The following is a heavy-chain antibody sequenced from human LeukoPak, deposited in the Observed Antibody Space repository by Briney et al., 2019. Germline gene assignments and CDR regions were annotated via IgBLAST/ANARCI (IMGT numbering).Heavy chain of an antibody. Sequence: ASVKVSCKASGYTITRYGISWVRQAPGQGLEWMGWMNPNSGNTGYAQNFQGRVTVTRNTSISTAYMELSRLRSDDTAVYYCARADIVARNYYYYYMDVWGKGTTVTISS. J-gene: IGHJ6*03. CDR3: ARADIVARNYYYYYMDV. CDR1: GYTITRYG. D-gene: IGHD5-12*01. V-gene: IGHV1-8*03. CDR2: MNPNSGNT.